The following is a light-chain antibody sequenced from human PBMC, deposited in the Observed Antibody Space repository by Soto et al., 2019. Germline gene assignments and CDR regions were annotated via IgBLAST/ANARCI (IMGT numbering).Light chain of an antibody. CDR3: QHYNSYSEA. CDR1: QTISSW. V-gene: IGKV1-5*03. CDR2: KAS. Sequence: DIQVTQSAATLSGSVGERVTITCRASQTISSWLAWYQQKPGKAPKLLIYKASTLTSGVPSRFSGSGSGTEFTLTISSLQPEDFATYYCQHYNSYSEAFGQGTKV. J-gene: IGKJ1*01.